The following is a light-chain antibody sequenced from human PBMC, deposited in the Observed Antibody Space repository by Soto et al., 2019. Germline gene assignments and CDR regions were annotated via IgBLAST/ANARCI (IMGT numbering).Light chain of an antibody. V-gene: IGKV3-20*01. Sequence: EIVLTQSPGTLSLSPGERATLYCRASQSVSSSYLAWYQQKPGQAPRLLIYGASSRATGIPDRFSGSGSGTDFTLTISRLEPEDFAVYYCQQYGSSPPKITFGGGTKVEIK. CDR2: GAS. CDR1: QSVSSSY. J-gene: IGKJ4*01. CDR3: QQYGSSPPKIT.